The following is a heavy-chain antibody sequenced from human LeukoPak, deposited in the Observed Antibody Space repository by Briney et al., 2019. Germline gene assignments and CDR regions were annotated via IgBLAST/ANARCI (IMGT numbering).Heavy chain of an antibody. D-gene: IGHD1-26*01. J-gene: IGHJ4*02. CDR3: ARDHLYSGSYQLYFDY. CDR1: GFTFSSYS. V-gene: IGHV3-21*01. CDR2: ISSSSSYI. Sequence: GGSLRLSCAASGFTFSSYSMNWVRQAPGKGLEWASSISSSSSYIYYADSVKGRFTISRDNAKNSLYLQMNSLRAEDTAVYYCARDHLYSGSYQLYFDYWGQGTLVTVSS.